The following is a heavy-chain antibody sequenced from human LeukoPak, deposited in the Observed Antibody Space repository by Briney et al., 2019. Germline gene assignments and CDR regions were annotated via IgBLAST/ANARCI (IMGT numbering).Heavy chain of an antibody. Sequence: PGGSLRLSCAASGFTFSSYAMHWVRQAPGKGLEWVAVISYDGSNKYYADSVKGRFTISRDNSKNTLYLQMNSLRAEDTAVYYCARVERNDICTGPTSYWGQGTLVTVSS. J-gene: IGHJ4*02. CDR3: ARVERNDICTGPTSY. CDR1: GFTFSSYA. D-gene: IGHD3-9*01. CDR2: ISYDGSNK. V-gene: IGHV3-30*01.